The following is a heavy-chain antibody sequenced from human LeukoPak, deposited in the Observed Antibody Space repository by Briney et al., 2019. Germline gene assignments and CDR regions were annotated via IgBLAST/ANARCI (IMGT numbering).Heavy chain of an antibody. J-gene: IGHJ4*02. D-gene: IGHD3-9*01. V-gene: IGHV4-39*07. Sequence: SETLSLTCTVSGGSISSSSYYWGWIRQPPGKGLEWIGSIYYSGSTYYNPSLKSRVTISVDTSKNQFSLKLSSVTAADTAVYYCARERRYFDWSDGYDYWGQGTLVTVSS. CDR1: GGSISSSSYY. CDR2: IYYSGST. CDR3: ARERRYFDWSDGYDY.